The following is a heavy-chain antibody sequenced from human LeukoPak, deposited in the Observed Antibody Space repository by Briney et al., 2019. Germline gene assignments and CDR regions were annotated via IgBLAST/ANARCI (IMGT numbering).Heavy chain of an antibody. Sequence: GGSLRLSCAASGFTFSSYGMHWVRQAPGKGLEWVAFIRYDGSNKYYADSVKGRFTISRDNSKNTLYLQMNSLRAEDTAVYYCAKGMYSGSYSHPQVPYDYWGRGTLVTVSS. CDR1: GFTFSSYG. V-gene: IGHV3-30*02. CDR2: IRYDGSNK. D-gene: IGHD1-26*01. J-gene: IGHJ4*02. CDR3: AKGMYSGSYSHPQVPYDY.